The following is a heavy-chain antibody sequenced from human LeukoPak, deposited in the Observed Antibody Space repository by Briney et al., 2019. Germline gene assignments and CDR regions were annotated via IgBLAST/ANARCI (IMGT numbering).Heavy chain of an antibody. V-gene: IGHV1-18*01. CDR3: AREDDILTGANNYYYYGMDV. Sequence: GASVKVSCKASGYTFTSYGISWVRQAPGQGLEWMGWISAYNGNTNYAQKLQGRVTMTTDTSTSTAYMELRSLRSDDTAVYYCAREDDILTGANNYYYYGMDVWGQGTTVTVSS. D-gene: IGHD3-9*01. CDR1: GYTFTSYG. CDR2: ISAYNGNT. J-gene: IGHJ6*02.